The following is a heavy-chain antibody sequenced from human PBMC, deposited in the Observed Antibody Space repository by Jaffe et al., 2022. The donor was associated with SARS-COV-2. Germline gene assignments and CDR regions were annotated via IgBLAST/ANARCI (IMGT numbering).Heavy chain of an antibody. CDR2: IHTSGST. V-gene: IGHV4-61*02. CDR3: ARDHKVRMSQKYYYGMDV. J-gene: IGHJ6*02. D-gene: IGHD3-10*01. Sequence: QVQLQESGPGLVKPSQTLSLTCTVSGGSINSGSYYWSWVRQPAGKGLEWIGRIHTSGSTNYNSSLKSRVIISVDTSKNQFSLKVSSVTAADTAIYYCARDHKVRMSQKYYYGMDVWGRGTTVTVSS. CDR1: GGSINSGSYY.